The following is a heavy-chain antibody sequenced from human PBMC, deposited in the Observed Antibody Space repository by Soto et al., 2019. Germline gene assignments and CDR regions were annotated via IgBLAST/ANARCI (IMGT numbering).Heavy chain of an antibody. J-gene: IGHJ6*03. CDR3: ASGWFGPDV. CDR1: GFTFSGRS. V-gene: IGHV3-74*01. CDR2: IDNAGTDS. D-gene: IGHD3-10*01. Sequence: EVQLVESGGGLVQPGGSLRLSCAASGFTFSGRSMHWVRQAPGKGLVWVSGIDNAGTDSTYADSVKGRFTSSRDNAKNTLCLQMNRLRGEGAAVSYCASGWFGPDVWGKGTTVAVSS.